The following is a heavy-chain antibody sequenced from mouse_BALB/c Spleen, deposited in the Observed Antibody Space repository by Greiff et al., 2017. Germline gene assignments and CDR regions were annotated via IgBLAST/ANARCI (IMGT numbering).Heavy chain of an antibody. Sequence: VQGVESGPGLVAPSQSLSITCTVSGFSLTSYGVHWVRQPPGKGLEWLGVIWAGGSTNYNSALMSRLSISKDNSKSQVFLKMNSLQTDDTAMYYWARGSSYGNYYFDYWGQGTTLTVSS. CDR2: IWAGGST. CDR1: GFSLTSYG. D-gene: IGHD2-10*01. V-gene: IGHV2-9*02. CDR3: ARGSSYGNYYFDY. J-gene: IGHJ2*01.